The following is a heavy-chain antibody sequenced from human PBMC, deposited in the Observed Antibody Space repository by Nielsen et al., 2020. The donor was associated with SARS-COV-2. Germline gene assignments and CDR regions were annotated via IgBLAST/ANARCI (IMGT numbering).Heavy chain of an antibody. CDR3: ARAGFLEWNPFDY. D-gene: IGHD3-3*01. CDR2: INPNSGGT. Sequence: WVRQAPGQGLEWMGWINPNSGGTNYAQKFQGWVTMTRDTSISTAYMELSRLRSDDTAVYYCARAGFLEWNPFDYWGQGTLVTVSS. J-gene: IGHJ4*02. V-gene: IGHV1-2*04.